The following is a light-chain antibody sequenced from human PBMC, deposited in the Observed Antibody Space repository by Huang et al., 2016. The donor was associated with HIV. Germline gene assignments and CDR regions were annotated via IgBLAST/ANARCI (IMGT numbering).Light chain of an antibody. CDR1: QSIGNY. V-gene: IGKV3-11*01. CDR3: HECDIWPRLA. CDR2: DAS. J-gene: IGKJ4*01. Sequence: VVLTQSPATLSLSPGERATLSCRASQSIGNYVAWYQQKPGQTPRLLTYDASKRATDSPSRLNGTGSETDFTLTISNLEADDSAVYYCHECDIWPRLALGGGTKVEIK.